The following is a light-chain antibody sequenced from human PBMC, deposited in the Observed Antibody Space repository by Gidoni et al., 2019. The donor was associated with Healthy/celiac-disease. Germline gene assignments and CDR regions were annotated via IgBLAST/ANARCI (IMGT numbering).Light chain of an antibody. V-gene: IGKV4-1*01. J-gene: IGKJ2*01. CDR3: QQYYSTPPYT. CDR2: WAS. Sequence: DMVLTKSPDSLPVSLGERATINCKSSQSVLYSSNNKNYLAWYQQKPGQPPKLLIYWASTRESGVPDRCSGSGSGTDFTLTISSLQAEDVAVYYCQQYYSTPPYTFGQGTKLEIK. CDR1: QSVLYSSNNKNY.